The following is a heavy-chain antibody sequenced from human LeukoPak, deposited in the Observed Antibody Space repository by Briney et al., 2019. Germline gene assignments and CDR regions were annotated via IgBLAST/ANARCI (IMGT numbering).Heavy chain of an antibody. CDR1: GYTFTSYY. V-gene: IGHV1-46*01. D-gene: IGHD2-2*01. J-gene: IGHJ4*02. Sequence: PGASVKDSCKASGYTFTSYYMHWVRQAPGQGLEWMGIIIPSGGSTSYAQKFQGRVTMTRDTSTSTVYMELSSLRSEDTAVYYCARDGVCFAGSTSCYDSDYWGQGTLVTVSS. CDR3: ARDGVCFAGSTSCYDSDY. CDR2: IIPSGGST.